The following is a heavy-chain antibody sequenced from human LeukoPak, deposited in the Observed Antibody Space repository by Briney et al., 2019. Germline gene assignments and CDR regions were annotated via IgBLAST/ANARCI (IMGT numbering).Heavy chain of an antibody. D-gene: IGHD1-26*01. J-gene: IGHJ4*02. CDR3: ARDVVVGARAFDY. CDR1: GFTFSDYY. Sequence: GGSLRLSCAASGFTFSDYYMSWIRQAPGKGLEWVSYISSSSGYTNYADSVKGRFTISRDNAKNSLYLQMNSLRVEDTAVYYCARDVVVGARAFDYWGQGTLVTVSS. CDR2: ISSSSGYT. V-gene: IGHV3-11*06.